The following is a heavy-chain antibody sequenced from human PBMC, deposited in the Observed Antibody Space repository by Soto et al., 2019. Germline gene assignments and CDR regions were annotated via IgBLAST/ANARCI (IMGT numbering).Heavy chain of an antibody. Sequence: QVQLVESGGGVVQPGRSLRLSCAASGYVFNHYGLHWVRQAPGKGLEWLTLTSYDGSNKQYADSVKGRFTISRDDSKNTVYLQMNSLRVDDTAVYYCARLVGSRSSGYYIDHWGQGTLVTVSS. V-gene: IGHV3-33*01. CDR1: GYVFNHYG. J-gene: IGHJ4*02. D-gene: IGHD3-10*01. CDR2: TSYDGSNK. CDR3: ARLVGSRSSGYYIDH.